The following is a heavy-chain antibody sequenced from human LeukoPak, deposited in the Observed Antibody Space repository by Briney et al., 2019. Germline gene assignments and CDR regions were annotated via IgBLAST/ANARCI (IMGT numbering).Heavy chain of an antibody. CDR1: GGSFSGYY. Sequence: PSETLSLTCAVYGGSFSGYYWSWIRQPPGKGLEWIREINHSGSTNYNPSLKSRVTISVDTSKNQFSLKLSSVTAADTAVYYCAGTPYDSSGYPASYYYYYGMDVWGQGTTVTVSS. D-gene: IGHD3-22*01. V-gene: IGHV4-34*01. CDR2: INHSGST. CDR3: AGTPYDSSGYPASYYYYYGMDV. J-gene: IGHJ6*02.